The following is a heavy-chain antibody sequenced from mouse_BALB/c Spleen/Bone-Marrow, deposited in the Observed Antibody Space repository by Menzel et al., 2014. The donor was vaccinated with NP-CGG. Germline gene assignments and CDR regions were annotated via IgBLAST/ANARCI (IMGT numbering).Heavy chain of an antibody. CDR1: GFNIKDTY. CDR2: IDPANGNT. D-gene: IGHD2-2*01. J-gene: IGHJ3*01. V-gene: IGHV14-3*02. CDR3: ARNYGYGKSFAY. Sequence: VQLQQSGAELVKPGASVTLSCTASGFNIKDTYMHWVKQRPEQGLEWIGRIDPANGNTKYDPKFQGKATITADTSSNTAYLQLSSLTSEDTAVYYCARNYGYGKSFAYWGQGTLVTVSA.